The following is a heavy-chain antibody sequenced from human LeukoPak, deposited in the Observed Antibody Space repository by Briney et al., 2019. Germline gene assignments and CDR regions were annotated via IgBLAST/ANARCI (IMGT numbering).Heavy chain of an antibody. CDR3: ARGQYNWFDA. CDR1: GGSFSGYY. Sequence: SETLSLTCAVYGGSFSGYYWSWIRQPPGKGLEWIGEINHSGSTNYNPSLKSRVTISVDTSKNQFSLKLSSVTAADTAVYYCARGQYNWFDAGGQGTLVTVSS. V-gene: IGHV4-34*01. J-gene: IGHJ5*02. CDR2: INHSGST.